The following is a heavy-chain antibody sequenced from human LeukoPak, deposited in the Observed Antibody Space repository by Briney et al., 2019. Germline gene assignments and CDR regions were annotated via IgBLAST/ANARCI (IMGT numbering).Heavy chain of an antibody. CDR3: AKDIFTMVRGVVDY. D-gene: IGHD3-10*01. CDR2: ISWNSANI. V-gene: IGHV3-9*01. J-gene: IGHJ4*02. CDR1: GFTFSSYS. Sequence: GGSLRLSCAASGFTFSSYSMNWVRQAPGKGLEWVSSISWNSANIGYADSVKGRFTISRDNAKNSLYLQMNSLRAEDTALYYCAKDIFTMVRGVVDYWGQGTLVTVSS.